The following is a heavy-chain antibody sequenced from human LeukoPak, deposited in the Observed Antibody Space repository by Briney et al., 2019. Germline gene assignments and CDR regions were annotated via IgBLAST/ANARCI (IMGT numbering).Heavy chain of an antibody. D-gene: IGHD3-22*01. CDR1: GFTFSSYA. Sequence: PGGSLRLSCAASGFTFSSYAMHWVRQAPGKGLEWVAVISYDGSNKYYADSVKGRFTISRDNSKNTLYLQMNSLRAEDTAVYYCAREDSSGPLYYFDYWGQGTLVTVSS. CDR3: AREDSSGPLYYFDY. J-gene: IGHJ4*02. CDR2: ISYDGSNK. V-gene: IGHV3-30-3*01.